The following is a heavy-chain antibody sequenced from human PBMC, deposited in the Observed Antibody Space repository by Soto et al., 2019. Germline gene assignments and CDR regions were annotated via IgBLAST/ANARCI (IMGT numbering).Heavy chain of an antibody. CDR3: AQTSKTTTLTVYDV. CDR1: GFSFSDHG. J-gene: IGHJ6*02. Sequence: PGGSLRLSCEASGFSFSDHGMSWVRQAPGKGLEWVSVTSGSGGTTYYVDSVKGRFTISRDNSKNTLYLQMNSLRVEDTAVYYCAQTSKTTTLTVYDVWGRGTKVTVYS. CDR2: TSGSGGTT. D-gene: IGHD3-9*01. V-gene: IGHV3-23*01.